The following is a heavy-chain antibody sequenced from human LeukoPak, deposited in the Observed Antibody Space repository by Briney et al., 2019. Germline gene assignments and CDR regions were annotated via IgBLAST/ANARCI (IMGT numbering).Heavy chain of an antibody. V-gene: IGHV3-30*02. CDR2: IRYDGSNK. J-gene: IGHJ4*02. D-gene: IGHD6-13*01. CDR3: AKDQAGIAAAGYFDY. CDR1: GFTFSSYG. Sequence: GGSLRLSCAASGFTFSSYGMHWVRQAPGKGLEWVAFIRYDGSNKYYADSVKGRFTISSDNSKNTLYLQMNSLRAEDTAVYYCAKDQAGIAAAGYFDYWGQGTLVTVSS.